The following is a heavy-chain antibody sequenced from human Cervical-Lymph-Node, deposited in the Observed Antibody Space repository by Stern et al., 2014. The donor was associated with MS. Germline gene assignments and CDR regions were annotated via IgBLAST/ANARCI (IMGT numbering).Heavy chain of an antibody. CDR2: IYWDDDK. J-gene: IGHJ4*02. D-gene: IGHD1-1*01. V-gene: IGHV2-5*02. CDR1: GFSLSTSGVG. CDR3: AHLTTATALDY. Sequence: QIPLKESGPTLVKPTQTLTLTCTFSGFSLSTSGVGVGWIRQPPGKALEWLARIYWDDDKRYSPSLESRLTITKDTSKNLVFLTMTNMDPVDTATYYCAHLTTATALDYWGQGTLVTVSS.